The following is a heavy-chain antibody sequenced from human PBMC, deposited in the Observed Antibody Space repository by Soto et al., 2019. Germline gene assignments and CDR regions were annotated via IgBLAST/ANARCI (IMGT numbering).Heavy chain of an antibody. CDR1: GYTFTSYY. J-gene: IGHJ6*02. D-gene: IGHD2-8*01. V-gene: IGHV1-46*01. CDR3: ARTVHVSVYANSNYGMDV. Sequence: QVQLVQSGAEVKKPGASVKVSCKASGYTFTSYYMHWVRQAPGQGLEWMGIINPSGGSTSYAQKFQGRVTMTRDTSTSTVYMELSSLRSEDTAVYYCARTVHVSVYANSNYGMDVWGQGTTVTVSS. CDR2: INPSGGST.